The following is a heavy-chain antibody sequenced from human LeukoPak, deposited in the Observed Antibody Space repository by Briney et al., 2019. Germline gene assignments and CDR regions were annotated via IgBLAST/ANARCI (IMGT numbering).Heavy chain of an antibody. J-gene: IGHJ5*02. D-gene: IGHD2-2*01. Sequence: GGSLRLSCAASGFTLSNYDMNWVRQAPGKGLEWVSSISTSSRYIYYKDSVKGRFTISRDDAKNSLYLEMNSLRAEDTAVYYCARADCSSSTCYLRRSWFDPWGQGTLVTVSS. V-gene: IGHV3-21*01. CDR1: GFTLSNYD. CDR3: ARADCSSSTCYLRRSWFDP. CDR2: ISTSSRYI.